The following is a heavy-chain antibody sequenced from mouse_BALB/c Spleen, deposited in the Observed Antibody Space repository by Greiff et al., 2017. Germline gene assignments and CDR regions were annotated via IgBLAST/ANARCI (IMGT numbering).Heavy chain of an antibody. J-gene: IGHJ2*01. V-gene: IGHV5-12-2*01. CDR1: GFTFSSYT. CDR3: ARRENYGNSYYFDY. CDR2: ISNGGGST. Sequence: EVQLVESGGGLVQPGGSLKLSCAASGFTFSSYTMSWVRQTPEKRLEWVAYISNGGGSTYYPDTVKGRFTISRDNAKNTLYLQMSSLKSEDTAMYYCARRENYGNSYYFDYWGQGTTLTVSS. D-gene: IGHD2-1*01.